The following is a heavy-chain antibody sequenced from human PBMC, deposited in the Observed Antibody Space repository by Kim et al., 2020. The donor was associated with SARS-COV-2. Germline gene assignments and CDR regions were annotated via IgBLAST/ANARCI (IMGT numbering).Heavy chain of an antibody. D-gene: IGHD3-10*01. CDR3: ARGRGSGSYTRTDY. V-gene: IGHV4-34*01. J-gene: IGHJ4*02. Sequence: SETLSLTCAVYGGSFSGYYWSWIRQPPGKGLERIGEINHSGSTNYNPSLKSRVTISVDTSKNQFSLKLSSVTAADTAVYYCARGRGSGSYTRTDYWGQGTLVTVSS. CDR2: INHSGST. CDR1: GGSFSGYY.